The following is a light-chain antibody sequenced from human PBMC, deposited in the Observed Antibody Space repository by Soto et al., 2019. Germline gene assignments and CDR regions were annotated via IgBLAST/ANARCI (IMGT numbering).Light chain of an antibody. Sequence: QAVVTQEPSFSVSPGGTVTLTCGLNSDSVSTSYYPSWYQQTPGQAPRTLIYSTNTRSSGVPDRFSGSILGNKAALTITGAQADDESDYYCVLYMGSGIWVFGGGTKLTVL. CDR3: VLYMGSGIWV. V-gene: IGLV8-61*01. CDR1: SDSVSTSYY. CDR2: STN. J-gene: IGLJ3*02.